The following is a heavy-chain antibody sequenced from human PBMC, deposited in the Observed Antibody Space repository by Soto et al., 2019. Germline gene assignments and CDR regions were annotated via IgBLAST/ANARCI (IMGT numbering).Heavy chain of an antibody. CDR1: GFTFSSYS. J-gene: IGHJ6*02. D-gene: IGHD6-19*01. Sequence: EVQLVESGGGLVKPGGSLRLSCAASGFTFSSYSMNWVRQAPGKGLEWVSSISSSSSYIYYADSVKGRFTIYRDNTKNSLYLQMNLLRAEDTAVYYCARDLVGRYPNPPIYCYGMDVLGQWTTVTVSS. CDR3: ARDLVGRYPNPPIYCYGMDV. CDR2: ISSSSSYI. V-gene: IGHV3-21*01.